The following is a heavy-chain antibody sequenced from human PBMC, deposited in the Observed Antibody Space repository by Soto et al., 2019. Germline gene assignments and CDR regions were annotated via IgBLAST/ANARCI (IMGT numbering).Heavy chain of an antibody. CDR1: GGTFSSYA. J-gene: IGHJ6*02. D-gene: IGHD4-4*01. V-gene: IGHV1-69*06. Sequence: VKVSCKASGGTFSSYAISWVRQAPGQGLEWMGGIIPIFGTANYAQKFQDRVTITADKSTSTAYMELSSLRSEDTAVYYCAIDYSNYYYYGMDVWGQGTTVTVSS. CDR2: IIPIFGTA. CDR3: AIDYSNYYYYGMDV.